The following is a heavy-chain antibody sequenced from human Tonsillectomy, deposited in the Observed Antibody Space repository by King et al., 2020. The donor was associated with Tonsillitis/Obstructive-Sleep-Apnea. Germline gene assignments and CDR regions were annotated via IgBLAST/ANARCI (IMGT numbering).Heavy chain of an antibody. CDR3: AREDIVVVPAASGDAFDI. J-gene: IGHJ3*02. Sequence: VQLQQWGAGLLKPSETLSLTCAVYGGSFSGYFWSWIRQPPGKGLEWIGEINHSGSTNSNPSLKSRVTISVDTSTNQFSLKLSSVTAADTAVYYCAREDIVVVPAASGDAFDIWGQGTMVTVSS. CDR1: GGSFSGYF. CDR2: INHSGST. D-gene: IGHD2-2*01. V-gene: IGHV4-34*01.